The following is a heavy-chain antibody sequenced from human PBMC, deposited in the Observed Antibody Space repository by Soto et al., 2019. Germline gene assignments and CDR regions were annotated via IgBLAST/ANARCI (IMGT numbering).Heavy chain of an antibody. CDR1: GFSVSRNY. CDR2: VYSGGGT. D-gene: IGHD3-10*01. CDR3: ARVPGRL. J-gene: IGHJ4*02. V-gene: IGHV3-53*02. Sequence: QLVETGGGLIQPGTSLTLSCAASGFSVSRNYMTWVRQAPGKGLEWVSFVYSGGGTFYADSVKGRFILSRDDSQNTMYLQMNNLRAGVTAVYYCARVPGRLWGRGTLVTVAS.